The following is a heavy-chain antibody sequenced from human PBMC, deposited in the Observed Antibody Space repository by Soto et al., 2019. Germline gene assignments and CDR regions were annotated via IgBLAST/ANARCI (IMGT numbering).Heavy chain of an antibody. CDR1: GFTFSSYS. CDR2: ISSSSSYI. J-gene: IGHJ5*02. CDR3: ARDPTIAVRTNWFDP. D-gene: IGHD6-6*01. Sequence: PGGSLRLSCAAPGFTFSSYSMNWVRQAPGKGLEWVSSISSSSSYIYYADSVKGRFTISRDNAKNSLYLQMNSLRAEDTAVYYCARDPTIAVRTNWFDPWGQGTLVTVSS. V-gene: IGHV3-21*01.